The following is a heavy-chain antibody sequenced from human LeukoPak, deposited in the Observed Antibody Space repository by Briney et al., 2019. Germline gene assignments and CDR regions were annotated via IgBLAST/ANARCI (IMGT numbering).Heavy chain of an antibody. Sequence: SETLSLTCTVSGGSISSSSYYWGWIRQPPGKGLEWIGSIYYSGSTYYNPSLKSRVTISVDTSKNQFSLKLSSVTAADTAVYYCARRYGSGSYAIDYWGQGTLVTVSS. V-gene: IGHV4-39*01. CDR3: ARRYGSGSYAIDY. CDR2: IYYSGST. D-gene: IGHD3-10*01. J-gene: IGHJ4*02. CDR1: GGSISSSSYY.